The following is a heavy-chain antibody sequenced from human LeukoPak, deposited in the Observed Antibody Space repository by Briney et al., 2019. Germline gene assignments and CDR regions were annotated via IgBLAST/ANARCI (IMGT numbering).Heavy chain of an antibody. CDR2: IGTTGDT. CDR3: VKDPYSSSSGGPYAMDV. D-gene: IGHD6-6*01. Sequence: PGGSLRLSCAASGFTFSGYDIHWVRQATGKGLEWVSAIGTTGDTYYLDSVKGRFTISRDNSKNTLYLQMNSLRAEDTAVYYCVKDPYSSSSGGPYAMDVWGQGTTVTVSS. V-gene: IGHV3-13*04. J-gene: IGHJ6*02. CDR1: GFTFSGYD.